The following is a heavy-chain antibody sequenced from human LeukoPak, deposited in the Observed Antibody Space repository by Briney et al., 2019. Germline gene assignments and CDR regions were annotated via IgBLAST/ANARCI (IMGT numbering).Heavy chain of an antibody. Sequence: PSETLSLTCTVSGGSISSSSYYWGWIRQPPGKGLEWIGSIYYSGSTYYNPSLKSRVTISVDTSKNQFSLKLSSVTAADTAVYYCARRGVKWFDPWGQGTLVNVSS. V-gene: IGHV4-39*01. J-gene: IGHJ5*02. D-gene: IGHD3-16*01. CDR2: IYYSGST. CDR1: GGSISSSSYY. CDR3: ARRGVKWFDP.